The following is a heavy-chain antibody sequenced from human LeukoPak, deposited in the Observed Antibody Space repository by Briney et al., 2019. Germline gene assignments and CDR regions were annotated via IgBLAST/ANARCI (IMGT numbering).Heavy chain of an antibody. CDR2: IYHSGST. CDR1: GYSISSGYY. J-gene: IGHJ5*02. CDR3: ARMGGGCSSTSCYGWFDP. D-gene: IGHD2-2*01. V-gene: IGHV4-38-2*01. Sequence: SETLSLTCAVSGYSISSGYYWGWIRQPPGKGLEWIGSIYHSGSTCYNPSLKSRVTISVDTSKNQFSLKLSSVTAADTAVYYCARMGGGCSSTSCYGWFDPWGQGTLVTVSS.